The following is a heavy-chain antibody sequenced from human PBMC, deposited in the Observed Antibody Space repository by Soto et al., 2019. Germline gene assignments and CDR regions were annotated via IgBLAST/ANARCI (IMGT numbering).Heavy chain of an antibody. CDR1: GFTFSSYD. J-gene: IGHJ6*02. V-gene: IGHV3-13*01. CDR2: IGTAGDT. Sequence: GGSLRLSCAASGFTFSSYDMHWVRQATGKGLEWVSAIGTAGDTYYPGSVKGRFTISRENAKNSLYLQMNSLRAEDTAVYYCARDEYYDSSGYFGMDVWGQGTTVTVSS. D-gene: IGHD3-22*01. CDR3: ARDEYYDSSGYFGMDV.